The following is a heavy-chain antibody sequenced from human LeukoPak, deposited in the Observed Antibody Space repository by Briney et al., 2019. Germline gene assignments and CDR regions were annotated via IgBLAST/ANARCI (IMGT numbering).Heavy chain of an antibody. CDR1: GFTFSNYW. Sequence: GGSLRLSCAASGFTFSNYWMHWVRQAPGKGLEYVSAISSNGGSTYYANSVKGRFTISRDNSKNTLYLQMGSLRAEDMAVYYCARETPSVAAFDYWGQGTLATVSS. D-gene: IGHD2-15*01. CDR3: ARETPSVAAFDY. J-gene: IGHJ4*02. V-gene: IGHV3-64*01. CDR2: ISSNGGST.